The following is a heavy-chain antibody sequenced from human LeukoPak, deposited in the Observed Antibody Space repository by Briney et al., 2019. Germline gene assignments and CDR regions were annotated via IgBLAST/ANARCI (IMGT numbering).Heavy chain of an antibody. J-gene: IGHJ4*02. CDR1: GGSFSGYY. V-gene: IGHV4-34*01. Sequence: SETLCLTCAVYGGSFSGYYWSWIRQPPGEGLEWIGEINHSGSTNYNPSLKSRITISVDTSKNQFSLKLSSVTAADTAVYYCARGKGYYDSSGYYYDYWGQGTLVTVSS. CDR3: ARGKGYYDSSGYYYDY. D-gene: IGHD3-22*01. CDR2: INHSGST.